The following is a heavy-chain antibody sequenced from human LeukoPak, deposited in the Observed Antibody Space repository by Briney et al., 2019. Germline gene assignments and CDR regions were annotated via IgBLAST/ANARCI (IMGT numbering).Heavy chain of an antibody. CDR2: TNPNSGGT. V-gene: IGHV1-2*02. CDR3: AREGDDSRAPGAFDI. Sequence: ASVKVSCKASGYTFTGYYMHWVRQAPGQGLEWMGWTNPNSGGTNYAQKFQGRVIMTRDTSISTAYMELSRLRPDDTAVYYCAREGDDSRAPGAFDIWGQGTMVTVSS. CDR1: GYTFTGYY. J-gene: IGHJ3*02. D-gene: IGHD3-22*01.